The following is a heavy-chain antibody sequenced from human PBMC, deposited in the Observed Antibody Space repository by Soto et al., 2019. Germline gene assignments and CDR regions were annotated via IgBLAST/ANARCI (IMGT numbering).Heavy chain of an antibody. CDR3: AKVDDYGDYYSSDYYYYYMDV. J-gene: IGHJ6*03. Sequence: GGSLRLSCAASGFTFSSYAMNWVRQVPGKGLEWVSAISGSGGSTYYADAVKGRFTFSRDNSRNMLYLQMNSLRAEDTAVYYCAKVDDYGDYYSSDYYYYYMDVWGKGTTVTVSS. CDR1: GFTFSSYA. V-gene: IGHV3-23*01. CDR2: ISGSGGST. D-gene: IGHD4-17*01.